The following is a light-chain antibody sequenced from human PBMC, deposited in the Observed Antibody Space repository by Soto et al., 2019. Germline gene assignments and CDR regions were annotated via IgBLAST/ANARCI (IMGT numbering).Light chain of an antibody. CDR3: QQSYSTLPWT. J-gene: IGKJ1*01. CDR2: AAS. CDR1: QSISRY. V-gene: IGKV1-39*01. Sequence: DIQMTQSPSSLSASVGDRDTITCRASQSISRYLNWYQQKPGKAPKLXXYAASSLQSGVPSSFIGSGSGTDLTLTISSLQPEDFANYYCQQSYSTLPWTFGQGTKVDIK.